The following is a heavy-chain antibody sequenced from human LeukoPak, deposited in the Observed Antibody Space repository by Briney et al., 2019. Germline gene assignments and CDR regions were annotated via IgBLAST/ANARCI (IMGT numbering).Heavy chain of an antibody. J-gene: IGHJ4*02. D-gene: IGHD2-15*01. V-gene: IGHV3-49*04. Sequence: TGGSLRLSCTASGFTFGDYAMSWVRQAPGKGLEWVGFIRSKAYGGTTEYAASVKGRFTISRDDSKSIAYLQMNSLKTEDTAVYYCTRVGCSGGSCYPGFDYWGQGTLVTVSS. CDR3: TRVGCSGGSCYPGFDY. CDR1: GFTFGDYA. CDR2: IRSKAYGGTT.